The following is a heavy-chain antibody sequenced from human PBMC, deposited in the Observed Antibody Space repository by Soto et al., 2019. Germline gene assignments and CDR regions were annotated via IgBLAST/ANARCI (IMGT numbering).Heavy chain of an antibody. J-gene: IGHJ3*02. CDR1: GGSISSSNW. V-gene: IGHV4-4*02. CDR3: SRDVEYSSSSGAFDI. D-gene: IGHD6-6*01. Sequence: SETLSLTCAVSGGSISSSNWWSWVRQPPGKGLEWIGEIYHSGSTNYNPSLKSRVTISVDKSKNQFSLKLSSVTAADTAVYYCSRDVEYSSSSGAFDIWGQGTMVTVSS. CDR2: IYHSGST.